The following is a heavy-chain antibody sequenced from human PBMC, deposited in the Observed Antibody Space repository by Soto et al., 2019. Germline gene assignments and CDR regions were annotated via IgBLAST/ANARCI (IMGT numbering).Heavy chain of an antibody. Sequence: PGGSLRLSCAASGFTFSSYAMSWVRQAPGKGLEWVSAISGSGGSTYYADSVKGRFTISRDNSKNTLYLQMNSLRAEDTAVYYCAKVGATVTTGEDLYYFDYWGQGTLVTVSS. CDR3: AKVGATVTTGEDLYYFDY. V-gene: IGHV3-23*01. CDR2: ISGSGGST. CDR1: GFTFSSYA. D-gene: IGHD4-17*01. J-gene: IGHJ4*02.